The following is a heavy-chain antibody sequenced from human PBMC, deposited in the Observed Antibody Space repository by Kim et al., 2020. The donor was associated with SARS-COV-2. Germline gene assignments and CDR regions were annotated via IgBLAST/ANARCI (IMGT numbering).Heavy chain of an antibody. V-gene: IGHV1-69*13. J-gene: IGHJ4*02. CDR1: GGTFSSYA. CDR2: IIPIFGTA. D-gene: IGHD3-10*01. CDR3: ARVDXGFGSNTWD. Sequence: SVKVSCKASGGTFSSYAISWVRQAPGQGLEWMGGIIPIFGTANYAQKFQGRVTIXADESTSTAYMELSSLRSEDTAVYYCARVDXGFGSNTWDWGQGTLVTVSS.